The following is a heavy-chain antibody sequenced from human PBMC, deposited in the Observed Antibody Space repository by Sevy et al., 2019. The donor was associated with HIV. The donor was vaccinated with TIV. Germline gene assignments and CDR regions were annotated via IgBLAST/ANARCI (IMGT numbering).Heavy chain of an antibody. Sequence: APVKVSCKASGYSFTTYRITWLGQAPGQGLEWMGWISPHNRDTNYVQNLQGRVTMITDTSTTTAYMELRSLRSDDSAVYYCARAYYGGCSCYSLAYWGQGTLVTVSS. CDR1: GYSFTTYR. D-gene: IGHD2-15*01. CDR2: ISPHNRDT. J-gene: IGHJ4*02. CDR3: ARAYYGGCSCYSLAY. V-gene: IGHV1-18*01.